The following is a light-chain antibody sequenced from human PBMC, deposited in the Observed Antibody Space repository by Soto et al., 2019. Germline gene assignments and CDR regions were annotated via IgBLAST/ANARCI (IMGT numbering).Light chain of an antibody. CDR1: QNVYSN. CDR3: LQYHNLSS. CDR2: RAS. J-gene: IGKJ1*01. V-gene: IGKV3-15*01. Sequence: EIVMTQSPATLSVSPVEIGTLSCRASQNVYSNFAWYQQRPGQAPRLLIYRASTRATGIPARFSGSGSGTEFTLTISSLQPEDFTVYYCLQYHNLSSFGQGTKVDI.